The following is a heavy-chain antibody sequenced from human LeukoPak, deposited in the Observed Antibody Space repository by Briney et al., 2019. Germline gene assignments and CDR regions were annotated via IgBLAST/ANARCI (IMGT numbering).Heavy chain of an antibody. Sequence: PSETLSLTCTVSGGSISSYYWSWIRQPAGKGLEWIGRIYTSGSTNYNPSLKSRVTMSVDTSKNQFSLKLSSVPAADTAVYYCARERSYGLYYYYYGMDVWGQGTTVTVSS. V-gene: IGHV4-4*07. CDR1: GGSISSYY. CDR3: ARERSYGLYYYYYGMDV. J-gene: IGHJ6*02. CDR2: IYTSGST. D-gene: IGHD5-18*01.